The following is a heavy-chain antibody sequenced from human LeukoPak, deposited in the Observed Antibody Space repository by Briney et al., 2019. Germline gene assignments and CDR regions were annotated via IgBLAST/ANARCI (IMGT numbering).Heavy chain of an antibody. D-gene: IGHD6-13*01. CDR2: TYYRYKWHN. V-gene: IGHV6-1*01. CDR1: GDIVSINSAA. Sequence: SQTLSLTWAISGDIVSINSAAWNWTRQSPSRGLEWLGGTYYRYKWHNDYTVYVKSRITINPEKSKNQFSLQLNSVTPEDTAVYYCAREGQQLVRGGFDYWGQGTLVIVSS. CDR3: AREGQQLVRGGFDY. J-gene: IGHJ4*02.